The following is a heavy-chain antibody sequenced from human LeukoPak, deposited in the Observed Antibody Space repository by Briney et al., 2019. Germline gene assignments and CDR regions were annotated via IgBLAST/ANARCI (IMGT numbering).Heavy chain of an antibody. Sequence: PSESLSLTCTVSGGSISSYYWSWIRPPPGKGLEWTGYIYYTGSTNYNPSLKSRVTMSADTSKNQFSLKLSSVTAADTAVYFCARVGGWEPKLHGVTFDYLGQGTLVTVSS. CDR1: GGSISSYY. D-gene: IGHD1-26*01. CDR3: ARVGGWEPKLHGVTFDY. CDR2: IYYTGST. V-gene: IGHV4-59*01. J-gene: IGHJ4*02.